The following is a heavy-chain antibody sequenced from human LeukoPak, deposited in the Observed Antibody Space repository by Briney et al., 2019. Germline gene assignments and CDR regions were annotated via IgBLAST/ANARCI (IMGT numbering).Heavy chain of an antibody. V-gene: IGHV3-30*18. D-gene: IGHD6-19*01. CDR1: GFTLSSYG. CDR3: AKDARRTNGWYYFDY. Sequence: GGSLRLSCAASGFTLSSYGMHWVRQAPGKGLEWVAIISYDGSNKYYADSVKGRFTISRDNSKKTLFLQLNSLRAEDTAVYYCAKDARRTNGWYYFDYWGQGALVTVSS. CDR2: ISYDGSNK. J-gene: IGHJ4*02.